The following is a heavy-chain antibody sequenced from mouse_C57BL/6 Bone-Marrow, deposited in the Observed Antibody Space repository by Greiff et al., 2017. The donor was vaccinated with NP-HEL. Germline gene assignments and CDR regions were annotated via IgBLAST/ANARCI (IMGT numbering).Heavy chain of an antibody. D-gene: IGHD1-1*01. Sequence: VQLKESGPELVKPGASVKISCKASGYSFTDYNMNWVKQSNGKSLEWIGVINPNYGTTSYIQKFKGKATLTVDQSSSTAYMQLNSLTSEDSAVYYCARGPLYGSHYFDYWGQGTTLTVSS. J-gene: IGHJ2*01. CDR2: INPNYGTT. CDR1: GYSFTDYN. CDR3: ARGPLYGSHYFDY. V-gene: IGHV1-39*01.